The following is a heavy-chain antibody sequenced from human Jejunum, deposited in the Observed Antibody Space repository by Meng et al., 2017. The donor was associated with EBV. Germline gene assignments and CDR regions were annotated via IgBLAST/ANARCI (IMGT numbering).Heavy chain of an antibody. CDR1: GVTFTNSW. J-gene: IGHJ4*02. Sequence: EVHRVVPRGGFVPPGGSLRLSCAASGVTFTNSWMHWVRQAPGKGLVWVSRINIDGSSTSSAASVKGRFTISRDNAKNTVSLQMNSLRAEDTAVYYCARDPGDTSGFFPSYFDYWGQGILVTVSS. CDR2: INIDGSST. D-gene: IGHD3-3*01. V-gene: IGHV3-74*01. CDR3: ARDPGDTSGFFPSYFDY.